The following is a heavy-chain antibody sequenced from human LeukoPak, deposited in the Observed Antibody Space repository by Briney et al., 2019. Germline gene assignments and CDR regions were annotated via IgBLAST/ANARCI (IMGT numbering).Heavy chain of an antibody. CDR3: AAGDIAAAGTVP. CDR1: GFTFTSSA. Sequence: SVKVSCKASGFTFTSSAMQWVRQARGQRLEWIGWIVVGSGNTNYAQKFQEGVTITRDMSTSTAYMELSSLRSEDTAVYYCAAGDIAAAGTVPWGQGTLVTVSS. CDR2: IVVGSGNT. D-gene: IGHD6-13*01. V-gene: IGHV1-58*02. J-gene: IGHJ5*02.